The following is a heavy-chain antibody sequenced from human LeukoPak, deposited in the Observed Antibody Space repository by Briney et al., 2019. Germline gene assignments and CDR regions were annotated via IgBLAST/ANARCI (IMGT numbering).Heavy chain of an antibody. J-gene: IGHJ6*03. Sequence: SETLSLTCTVSGGSISSGTYYWSWIRQPAGKGLEWIGRIYTSGSTNYNPSLKSRVTMSVDTSKNQFSLKLSSVTAADTAAYYCARGLVYGYYYYMDVWGKGTTVTVSS. V-gene: IGHV4-61*02. CDR3: ARGLVYGYYYYMDV. D-gene: IGHD5/OR15-5a*01. CDR2: IYTSGST. CDR1: GGSISSGTYY.